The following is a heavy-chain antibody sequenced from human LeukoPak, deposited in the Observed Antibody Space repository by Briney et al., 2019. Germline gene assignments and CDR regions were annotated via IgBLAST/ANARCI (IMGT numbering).Heavy chain of an antibody. D-gene: IGHD2-2*01. Sequence: GGSLRLSCAASGFTFGIYAMTWVRQAPGKGLKWVSAISDSGANTYYADSVKGRFAISRDNSKNTLYLQMNSLRADDTAVYYCASKTFCTSISCHFDYWGQGTRVTVSS. CDR2: ISDSGANT. CDR1: GFTFGIYA. CDR3: ASKTFCTSISCHFDY. J-gene: IGHJ4*02. V-gene: IGHV3-23*01.